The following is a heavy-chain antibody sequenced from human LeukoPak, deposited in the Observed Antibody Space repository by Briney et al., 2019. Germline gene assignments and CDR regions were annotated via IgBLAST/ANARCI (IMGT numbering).Heavy chain of an antibody. CDR2: IYLGDSDT. CDR1: GFSFTTYG. Sequence: GESLKISCKGSGFSFTTYGIDWVRQTPGKGLEWMGIIYLGDSDTRYSPSSQGQVTISGDKSINTAYVHWSNLKASDTAMYYCARRACSADSCLDYWGQGTLVTVSS. CDR3: ARRACSADSCLDY. J-gene: IGHJ4*02. V-gene: IGHV5-51*01. D-gene: IGHD2-15*01.